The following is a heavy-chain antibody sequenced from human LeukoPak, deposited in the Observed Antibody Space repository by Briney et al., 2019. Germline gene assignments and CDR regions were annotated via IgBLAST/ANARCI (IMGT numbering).Heavy chain of an antibody. V-gene: IGHV4-30-4*01. CDR3: ARDLGYYGSGTIDY. J-gene: IGHJ4*02. Sequence: SQTLSLTCTVSGGYISSGDYDWSWMRQPPGKGLEWIGYIYYSGSTYYNPSLKSRVTISVDTSKNQFSLKLSSVTAADTAVYYCARDLGYYGSGTIDYWGQGTLVTVSS. D-gene: IGHD3-10*01. CDR1: GGYISSGDYD. CDR2: IYYSGST.